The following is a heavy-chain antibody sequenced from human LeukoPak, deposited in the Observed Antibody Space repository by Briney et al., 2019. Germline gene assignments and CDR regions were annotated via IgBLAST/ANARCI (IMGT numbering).Heavy chain of an antibody. V-gene: IGHV4-59*08. CDR1: GGSFSGYY. Sequence: SETLSLTCAVYGGSFSGYYWSWIRQPPGKGLEWIGSIYYSGSTNYNPSLKSRVTISLETSKNQFSLKLSSVTAADTAVYYCAGHHPRNTVDFWGQGTLVTVSS. CDR2: IYYSGST. CDR3: AGHHPRNTVDF. J-gene: IGHJ4*02. D-gene: IGHD2/OR15-2a*01.